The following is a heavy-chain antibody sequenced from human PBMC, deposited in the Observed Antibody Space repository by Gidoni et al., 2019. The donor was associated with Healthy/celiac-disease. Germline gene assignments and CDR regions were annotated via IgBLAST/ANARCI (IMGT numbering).Heavy chain of an antibody. CDR3: ARQHSSSWYWFDP. CDR2: IYYSGST. V-gene: IGHV4-39*01. Sequence: QLQLQESGPGLVKPSETLSLTCTVSGASISSSSYYWGWIRLPPGQGLEWSVSIYYSGSTYSTPSLKSRVTISVDTSKNQFALKRTSVTAADTAVYYGARQHSSSWYWFDPWGQGTLVTVSS. J-gene: IGHJ5*02. D-gene: IGHD6-13*01. CDR1: GASISSSSYY.